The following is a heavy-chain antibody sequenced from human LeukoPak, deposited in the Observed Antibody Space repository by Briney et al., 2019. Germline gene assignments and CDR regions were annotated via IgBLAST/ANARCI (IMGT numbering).Heavy chain of an antibody. J-gene: IGHJ6*02. Sequence: GSLRLSCAASGFTFSSYSMNWVRQAPGKGLEWVSSISSSSSYIYYADSVKGRFTISRDNAKNSLYLQMNSLRAEDTAVYYCARTTTVTPRYYYYGMDVWGQGTTVTVSS. CDR1: GFTFSSYS. CDR3: ARTTTVTPRYYYYGMDV. D-gene: IGHD4-17*01. V-gene: IGHV3-21*01. CDR2: ISSSSSYI.